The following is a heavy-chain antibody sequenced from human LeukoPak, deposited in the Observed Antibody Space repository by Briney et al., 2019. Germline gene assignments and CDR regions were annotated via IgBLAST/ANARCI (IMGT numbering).Heavy chain of an antibody. CDR3: ARETKYYYDSSGSHFDY. CDR2: INPSGGST. J-gene: IGHJ4*02. CDR1: GYTFTSYY. D-gene: IGHD3-22*01. Sequence: ASVKVSCKASGYTFTSYYMHWVRQAPGQGLEWMGIINPSGGSTSYAQKFQGRVTMTRDMSTSTVYMELSSLRSEDTAVYYCARETKYYYDSSGSHFDYWGQGTLVTVSS. V-gene: IGHV1-46*01.